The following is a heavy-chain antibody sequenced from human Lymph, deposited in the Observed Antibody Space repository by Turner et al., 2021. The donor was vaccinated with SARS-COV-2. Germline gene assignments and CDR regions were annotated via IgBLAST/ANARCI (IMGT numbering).Heavy chain of an antibody. J-gene: IGHJ4*02. Sequence: QVQLVESGGGGVQPGRLLRLSCTASGFTFSSYAMHWVRQAPGKGLEWVLLISYDGSNKYYADSVKGRFTISRDNSKNTLYLQMNSLSTEDTAVYYCAREMGSGSDYWGQGTLVTVSS. CDR3: AREMGSGSDY. CDR2: ISYDGSNK. D-gene: IGHD3-10*01. V-gene: IGHV3-30*04. CDR1: GFTFSSYA.